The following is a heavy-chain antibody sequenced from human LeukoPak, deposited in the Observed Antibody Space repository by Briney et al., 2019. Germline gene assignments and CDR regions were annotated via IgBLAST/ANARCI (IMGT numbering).Heavy chain of an antibody. CDR1: GGSISSGGYS. CDR3: ARSYGDQTPYYYYYMDV. CDR2: IYYSGST. J-gene: IGHJ6*03. Sequence: SETLSLTCAVSGGSISSGGYSWSWIRQPPGKGLEWVGYIYYSGSTYYNPSLKSRVTISVDTSKNQFSLKLSSVTAADTAVYYCARSYGDQTPYYYYYMDVWGKGTTVTVSS. D-gene: IGHD4-17*01. V-gene: IGHV4-30-4*07.